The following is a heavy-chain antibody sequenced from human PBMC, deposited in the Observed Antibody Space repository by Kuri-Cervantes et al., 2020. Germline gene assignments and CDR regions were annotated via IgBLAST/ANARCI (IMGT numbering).Heavy chain of an antibody. CDR2: ISWNSGSI. J-gene: IGHJ6*02. D-gene: IGHD3-3*02. CDR1: GFTFDDYA. V-gene: IGHV3-9*01. Sequence: GGSLRLSCAASGFTFDDYAMHWVRQAPGKGLEWVSGISWNSGSIGYADSVKGRFTISRDNAKNSLYLQMNSLRAEDTAVYYCARELARKYYYGMDVWGQGTTVTVSS. CDR3: ARELARKYYYGMDV.